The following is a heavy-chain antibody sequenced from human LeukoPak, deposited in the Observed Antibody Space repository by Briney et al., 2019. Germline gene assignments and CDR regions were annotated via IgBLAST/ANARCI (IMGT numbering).Heavy chain of an antibody. CDR2: IYYSGST. Sequence: KPSETLSLTCTVSGGSISSYYWSWILQPPGKGLEWIGYIYYSGSTNYNPSLKSRVTISVDTSKNQFSLKLSSVTAADTAVYYCASSQGLRLGEKGDLGYWGQGTLVTVSS. V-gene: IGHV4-59*01. CDR1: GGSISSYY. J-gene: IGHJ4*02. CDR3: ASSQGLRLGEKGDLGY. D-gene: IGHD3-16*01.